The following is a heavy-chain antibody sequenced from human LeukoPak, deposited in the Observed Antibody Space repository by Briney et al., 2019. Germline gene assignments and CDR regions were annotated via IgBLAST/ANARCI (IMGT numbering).Heavy chain of an antibody. CDR3: ARQNDFRLDY. J-gene: IGHJ4*02. D-gene: IGHD3-3*01. CDR1: GYTFSSYW. CDR2: IYPGDSDT. Sequence: GESLKISCKGSGYTFSSYWIGWVRQMPGKGLEWMGIIYPGDSDTRYSPSLQGQVTISVDTSIGSAYLQWSSLKAADTAIYYCARQNDFRLDYWGQGTLVTVS. V-gene: IGHV5-51*01.